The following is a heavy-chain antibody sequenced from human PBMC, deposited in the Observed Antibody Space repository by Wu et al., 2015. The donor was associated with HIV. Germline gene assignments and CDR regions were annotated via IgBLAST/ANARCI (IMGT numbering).Heavy chain of an antibody. Sequence: QVHLLQSGAEVKKPGASVKVSCRISGYTLNKLSIHWVRQAPGKGLEWMGGFDPEHGKTVYTQKYQDRVTMTEDTSIDTAHMVLNSLRSEDTAVYYCAYKNWDVWSIGLQDWGQGHPCHRL. J-gene: IGHJ1*01. CDR1: GYTLNKLS. CDR3: AYKNWDVWSIGLQD. D-gene: IGHD2-8*02. V-gene: IGHV1-24*01. CDR2: FDPEHGKT.